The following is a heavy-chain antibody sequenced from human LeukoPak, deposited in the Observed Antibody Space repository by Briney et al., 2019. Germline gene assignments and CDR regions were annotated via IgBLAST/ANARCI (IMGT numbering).Heavy chain of an antibody. CDR2: IRVYNGNT. V-gene: IGHV1-18*01. CDR1: GYTFTRYG. D-gene: IGHD3-22*01. Sequence: ASVKVSCKASGYTFTRYGISWVRQAPGQGLEWMGWIRVYNGNTNYAEKFQDRVTMTADTSTNTAYMELRSLRSDDTAVYYCARDKAGGSIVVVISSLSDIDIWGQGTMVTVSS. CDR3: ARDKAGGSIVVVISSLSDIDI. J-gene: IGHJ3*02.